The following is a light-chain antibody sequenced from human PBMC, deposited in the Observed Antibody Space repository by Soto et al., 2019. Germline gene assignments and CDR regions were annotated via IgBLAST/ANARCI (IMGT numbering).Light chain of an antibody. CDR2: ENN. J-gene: IGLJ1*01. Sequence: QSVLTQPPSVSEAPGPRVTISCTGSSSNIGAGYEAHWYQQVPGTAPQLLIYENNNRPSGVPDRFAGSKSGTSASLAITGLQAEDGAEYYCHAYDSSLSGYVFGTGTKLTVL. CDR3: HAYDSSLSGYV. CDR1: SSNIGAGYE. V-gene: IGLV1-40*01.